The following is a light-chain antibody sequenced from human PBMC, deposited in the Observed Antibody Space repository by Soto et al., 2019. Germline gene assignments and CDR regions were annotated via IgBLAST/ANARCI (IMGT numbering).Light chain of an antibody. CDR3: QQYGSSPPIT. CDR1: HSVSSSY. J-gene: IGKJ5*01. Sequence: EIVLTQSPGTLSLSPGERATLSCRASHSVSSSYLAWYQQTPGESPRLLIYGTSNRATGIPDRFSGSGSGTDFTLTISRLEPEDFEVYYCQQYGSSPPITFGQGTRLEIK. V-gene: IGKV3-20*01. CDR2: GTS.